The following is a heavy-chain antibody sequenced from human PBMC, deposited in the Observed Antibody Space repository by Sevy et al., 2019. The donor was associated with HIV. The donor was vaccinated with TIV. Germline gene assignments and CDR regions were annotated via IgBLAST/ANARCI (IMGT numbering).Heavy chain of an antibody. Sequence: SETLSLTCNVSGGSIRSGRYYWSWIRQPAGKGLEWIGRIYIRGTTNYNPSLKSRITMSVDTSKNQFSLKLSSVTATDTAVYYCARELSDYGMDVWGQGTRSPSP. CDR1: GGSIRSGRYY. J-gene: IGHJ6*02. CDR3: ARELSDYGMDV. CDR2: IYIRGTT. V-gene: IGHV4-61*02.